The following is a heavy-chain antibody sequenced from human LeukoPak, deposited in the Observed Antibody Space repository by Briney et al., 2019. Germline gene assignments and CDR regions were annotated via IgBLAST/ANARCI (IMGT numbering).Heavy chain of an antibody. J-gene: IGHJ4*02. D-gene: IGHD3-10*01. CDR2: INPTGGST. Sequence: ASVKVSCKASGYTFTSYYMHWVRQAPGQGLEWMGLINPTGGSTGYAQKFQGRVTMTRDMSTGTVYMELSSLRSEDTAVYYCAVARGLTDPLDFWGQGTLVTVSS. CDR3: AVARGLTDPLDF. V-gene: IGHV1-46*01. CDR1: GYTFTSYY.